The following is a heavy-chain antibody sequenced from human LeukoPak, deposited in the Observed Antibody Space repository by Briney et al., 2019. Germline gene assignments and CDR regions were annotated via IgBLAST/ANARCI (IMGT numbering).Heavy chain of an antibody. CDR1: GFTFDDYA. Sequence: HPGGSLRLTCAASGFTFDDYAMHWVRQAPGKGLEWVSGISWNSGSKGYADSVKGRFTISRDNAKNSLYLQMNSLRAEDTALYYCAKESGYEFDYWGQGTLVTVSS. V-gene: IGHV3-9*01. J-gene: IGHJ4*02. CDR3: AKESGYEFDY. D-gene: IGHD5-12*01. CDR2: ISWNSGSK.